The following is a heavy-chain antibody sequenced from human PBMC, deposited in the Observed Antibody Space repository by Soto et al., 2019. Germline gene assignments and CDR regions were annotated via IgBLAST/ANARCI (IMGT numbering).Heavy chain of an antibody. V-gene: IGHV1-2*02. CDR3: ARVIRGAYYNSPLDT. CDR1: GYTFTGYF. CDR2: INPYSGGA. J-gene: IGHJ5*02. Sequence: ASVKVSCKASGYTFTGYFMHWVRQAPGQGLEWMGWINPYSGGADYAQNFQGRVTMTRDTSISTVYMELSRLRFDDTAVYYCARVIRGAYYNSPLDTWGQGTVVTVSS. D-gene: IGHD3-10*01.